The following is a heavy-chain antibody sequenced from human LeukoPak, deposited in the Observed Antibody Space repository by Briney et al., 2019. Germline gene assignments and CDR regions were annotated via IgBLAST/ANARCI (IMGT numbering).Heavy chain of an antibody. J-gene: IGHJ4*02. CDR1: GFTFSNAW. Sequence: PGGSLRLPCAASGFTFSNAWMSWVPQAPGKGLEWVGRIKSETDGGTTDYGGSVKGRFIISRDDSKNTLYVQLHNLRLEDTAVYYCTTDHRVTYFFHSWAQGPLVSVSS. CDR3: TTDHRVTYFFHS. D-gene: IGHD2/OR15-2a*01. CDR2: IKSETDGGTT. V-gene: IGHV3-15*01.